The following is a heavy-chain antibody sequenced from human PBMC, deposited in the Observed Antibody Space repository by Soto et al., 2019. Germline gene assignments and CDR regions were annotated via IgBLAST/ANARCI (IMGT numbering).Heavy chain of an antibody. CDR2: ISGSGDNT. J-gene: IGHJ3*02. CDR3: AKRLGGYGEGVIDI. D-gene: IGHD4-17*01. V-gene: IGHV3-23*01. Sequence: EVQLLESGGGLVQPGGSLRLSCAASGFTFSNYDMHWVRLAPGKGLEWVSGISGSGDNTYYAASVKGHFSISRDNSKNTLYLQVNSLRAEDTALYYCAKRLGGYGEGVIDILGQGTMVTVSS. CDR1: GFTFSNYD.